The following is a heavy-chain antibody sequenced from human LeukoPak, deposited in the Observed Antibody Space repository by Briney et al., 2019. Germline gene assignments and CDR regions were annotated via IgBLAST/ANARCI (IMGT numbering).Heavy chain of an antibody. CDR1: GFTFSSYA. V-gene: IGHV3-64*01. Sequence: GGSLRLSCAASGFTFSSYAMHWVRQAPGKGLEYVSAISSNGGSTYYANSVKGRFTISRDNSKNTLYLQMGGLRAEDMAVYYCATKMGTEGAFDIWGQGTMVTVSS. J-gene: IGHJ3*02. CDR2: ISSNGGST. D-gene: IGHD1/OR15-1a*01. CDR3: ATKMGTEGAFDI.